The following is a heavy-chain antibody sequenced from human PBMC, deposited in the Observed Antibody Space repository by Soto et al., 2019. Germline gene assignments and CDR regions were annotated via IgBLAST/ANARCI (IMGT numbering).Heavy chain of an antibody. V-gene: IGHV4-61*01. CDR1: GGSISNSNYY. CDR2: VYYTGSA. CDR3: ARAYYGSGSYYDY. J-gene: IGHJ4*02. D-gene: IGHD3-10*01. Sequence: SETLSLTCNVSGGSISNSNYYWSWIRQPPGKGLEWIGYVYYTGSANYNPSLESRVTISVDTSRNHFSLKLSSVTAADTAVYYCARAYYGSGSYYDYWGQGTLVTVSS.